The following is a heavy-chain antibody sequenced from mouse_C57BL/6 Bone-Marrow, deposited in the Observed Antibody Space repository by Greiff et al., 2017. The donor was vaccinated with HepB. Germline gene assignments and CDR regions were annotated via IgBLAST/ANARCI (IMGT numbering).Heavy chain of an antibody. CDR2: ISSGSSTI. V-gene: IGHV5-17*01. J-gene: IGHJ2*01. D-gene: IGHD2-5*01. CDR1: GFTFSDYG. Sequence: EVKLMESGGGLVKPGGSLKLSCAASGFTFSDYGMHWVRQAPEKGLEWVAYISSGSSTIYYADTVKGRFTISRDNAKNTLFLQMTSLRSEATAMYYCARKDSNYRGYFDYWGQGTTLTVSS. CDR3: ARKDSNYRGYFDY.